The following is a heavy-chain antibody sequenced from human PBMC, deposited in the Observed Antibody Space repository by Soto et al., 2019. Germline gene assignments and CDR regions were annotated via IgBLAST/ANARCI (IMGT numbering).Heavy chain of an antibody. D-gene: IGHD4-17*01. V-gene: IGHV4-31*03. Sequence: PSETLSLTCTVSGGSISSGGYYWSWIRQHPGKGLEWIGYIYYSGSTYYNPSLKSRVTISVDTSKNQFSLKLSSVTAADTAVYYCARVPTTVTTLYYYYYYYMDVWGKGTTVTVSS. CDR1: GGSISSGGYY. CDR2: IYYSGST. CDR3: ARVPTTVTTLYYYYYYYMDV. J-gene: IGHJ6*03.